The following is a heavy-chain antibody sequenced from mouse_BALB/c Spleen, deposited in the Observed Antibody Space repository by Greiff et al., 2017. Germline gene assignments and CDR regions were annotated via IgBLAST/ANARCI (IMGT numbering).Heavy chain of an antibody. J-gene: IGHJ2*01. V-gene: IGHV2-6-5*01. CDR3: AKHPSYDYDGVDY. D-gene: IGHD2-4*01. CDR1: GFSLTDYG. Sequence: VKLMESGPGLVAPSQSLSITCTVSGFSLTDYGVSWIRQPPGKGLEWLGVIWGGGSTYYNSALKSRLSISKDNSKSQVFLKMNSLQTDDTAMYYCAKHPSYDYDGVDYWGQGTTLTVSS. CDR2: IWGGGST.